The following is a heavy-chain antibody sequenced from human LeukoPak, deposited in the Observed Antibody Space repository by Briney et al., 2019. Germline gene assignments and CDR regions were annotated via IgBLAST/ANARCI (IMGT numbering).Heavy chain of an antibody. Sequence: PGRSLRLSCAASGFTFGSYAMHWVRQAPGKGLEWVAVISYDGSNKYYADSVKGRFTISRDNSKNTLYLQMNSLRAEDTAVYYCARASGVVVPGPIDFDYWGQGTLVTVSS. CDR1: GFTFGSYA. CDR2: ISYDGSNK. J-gene: IGHJ4*02. D-gene: IGHD2-2*01. V-gene: IGHV3-30*04. CDR3: ARASGVVVPGPIDFDY.